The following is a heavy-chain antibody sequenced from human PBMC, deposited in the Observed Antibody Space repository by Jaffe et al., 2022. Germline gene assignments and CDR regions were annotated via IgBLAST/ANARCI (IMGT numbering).Heavy chain of an antibody. J-gene: IGHJ6*03. Sequence: EVQLVESGGGLVQPGRSLRLSCAASGFTFDDYAMHWVRQAPGKGLEWVSGISWNSGSIGYADSVKGRFTISRDNAKNSLYLQMNSLRAEDTALYYCAKDMEAGFYYDILTGYYRNYYMDVWGKGTTVTVSS. D-gene: IGHD3-9*01. CDR1: GFTFDDYA. V-gene: IGHV3-9*01. CDR2: ISWNSGSI. CDR3: AKDMEAGFYYDILTGYYRNYYMDV.